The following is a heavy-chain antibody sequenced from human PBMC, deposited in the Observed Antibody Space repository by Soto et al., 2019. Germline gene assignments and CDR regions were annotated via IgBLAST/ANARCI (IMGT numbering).Heavy chain of an antibody. J-gene: IGHJ6*02. Sequence: GGALRLSCAASRFTFSTYWLTLVRMTPGKGLEWVANIHRDGNEKHYMDSVKGRFTISRDNAKNSLYLQMTNLRAEDTAVYYCAGGNALDVWGQGTTVTVSS. CDR2: IHRDGNEK. CDR3: AGGNALDV. CDR1: RFTFSTYW. V-gene: IGHV3-7*01.